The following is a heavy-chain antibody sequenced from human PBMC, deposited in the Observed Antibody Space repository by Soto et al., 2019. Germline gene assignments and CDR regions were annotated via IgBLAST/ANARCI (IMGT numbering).Heavy chain of an antibody. CDR2: INPNSGGT. CDR3: VIPGGSRHYDFWSGYFGY. D-gene: IGHD3-3*01. CDR1: GYTFTGYY. J-gene: IGHJ4*02. V-gene: IGHV1-2*02. Sequence: ASVKVSCKASGYTFTGYYMHWVRQAPGQGLEWMGWINPNSGGTNYAQKFQGRVTMTRDTSISTAYMELSRLRSDDTAVYYCVIPGGSRHYDFWSGYFGYCGQGTMVTVYS.